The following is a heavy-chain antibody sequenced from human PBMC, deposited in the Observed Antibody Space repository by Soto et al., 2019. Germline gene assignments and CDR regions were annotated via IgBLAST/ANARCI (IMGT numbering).Heavy chain of an antibody. D-gene: IGHD3-10*01. CDR1: GGSFSGYY. CDR2: INHSGST. Sequence: TETLSLTCAVYGGSFSGYYWSWIRQPPGKGLEWIGEINHSGSTNYNPSLKSRVTISVDTSKNQFSLKLSSVTAADTAVYYCARARVNGSVSSNQYYYGMDVWGQGITVTVFS. V-gene: IGHV4-34*01. J-gene: IGHJ6*02. CDR3: ARARVNGSVSSNQYYYGMDV.